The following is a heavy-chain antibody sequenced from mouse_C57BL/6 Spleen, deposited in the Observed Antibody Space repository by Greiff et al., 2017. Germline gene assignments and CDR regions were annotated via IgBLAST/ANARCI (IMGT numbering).Heavy chain of an antibody. CDR3: ASSLLLRSYWYFDV. V-gene: IGHV7-3*01. CDR2: IRNKANGYTT. CDR1: GFTFTDYY. J-gene: IGHJ1*03. Sequence: EVTLVESGGGLVQPGGSLSLSCAASGFTFTDYYMSLVRQPPGKALEWLGFIRNKANGYTTEYSASVKGRFTISRDNSQSILYLQKNALRDEDGATNYCASSLLLRSYWYFDVWGTGTTVTVSS. D-gene: IGHD1-1*01.